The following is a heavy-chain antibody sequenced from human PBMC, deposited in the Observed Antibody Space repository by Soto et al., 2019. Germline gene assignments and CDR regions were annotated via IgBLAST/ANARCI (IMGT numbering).Heavy chain of an antibody. J-gene: IGHJ6*02. CDR1: GGTFSSYA. CDR3: ARGSGGSSYYYYGMDV. Sequence: QVQLVQSGAEVKKPGSSVKVSCKASGGTFSSYAINWVRQAPGQGLEWMGGIIPIFGTANYAQKFQGRVTITADESTSTGYMERSSLRSEDTAVYYCARGSGGSSYYYYGMDVWGQGTTVTVSS. V-gene: IGHV1-69*12. CDR2: IIPIFGTA. D-gene: IGHD2-15*01.